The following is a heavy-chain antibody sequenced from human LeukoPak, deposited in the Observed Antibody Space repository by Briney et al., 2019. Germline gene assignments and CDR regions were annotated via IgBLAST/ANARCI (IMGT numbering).Heavy chain of an antibody. D-gene: IGHD3-10*01. CDR2: TNYGGSYT. CDR1: RFTLSSYW. J-gene: IGHJ4*02. Sequence: GVSLRLSCVASRFTLSSYWMNWVRHAPGKGLVWVARTNYGGSYTDYADSVKGRFTISRDNAKNSLYLQMNSLRAEDTAVYYCAILPLWFGELLSFDYWGQGTLVTVSS. V-gene: IGHV3-74*01. CDR3: AILPLWFGELLSFDY.